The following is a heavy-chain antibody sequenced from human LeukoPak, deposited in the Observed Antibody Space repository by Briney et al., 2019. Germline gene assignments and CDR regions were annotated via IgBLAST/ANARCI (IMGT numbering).Heavy chain of an antibody. V-gene: IGHV4-30-4*08. J-gene: IGHJ4*02. CDR1: GGSISSGDYY. CDR2: IYYSGST. D-gene: IGHD2-2*01. CDR3: ARSGPLCSSTSCYLYYFDY. Sequence: SQTLSLTCTVSGGSISSGDYYWSWIRQPPGKGLEWIGYIYYSGSTYYNPSLKSRFTISVDTSKNQFSLKLSSVTAADTAVYYCARSGPLCSSTSCYLYYFDYWGQGTLVTVSS.